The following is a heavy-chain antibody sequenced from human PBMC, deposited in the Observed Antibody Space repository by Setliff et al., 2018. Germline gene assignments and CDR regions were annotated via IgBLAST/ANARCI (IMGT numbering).Heavy chain of an antibody. V-gene: IGHV4-30-4*01. J-gene: IGHJ4*02. CDR3: ATWGYYASTGYYFDY. CDR2: IYYDGDS. D-gene: IGHD3-22*01. CDR1: GGSISTGDYY. Sequence: SETLSLTCTVSGGSISTGDYYWSWIRLPPGKGLGWIGYIYYDGDSYYNPSLKSRVTISVDRSKNQFSLQVASVTAADSAVYYCATWGYYASTGYYFDYWGQGTLVTVSS.